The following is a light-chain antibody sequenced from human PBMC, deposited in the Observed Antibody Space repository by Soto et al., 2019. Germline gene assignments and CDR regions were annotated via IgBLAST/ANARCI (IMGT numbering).Light chain of an antibody. Sequence: QSVLTQAPSGTGIPGQRVTISCSGSSSNIGSNTANWYQQLPGTAPKLLIYSDNQRPSGVPDRFSGSKSGTSASLAISGLQSEDEADYYCAAWDDSLRGYVFGTGTKVTVL. CDR3: AAWDDSLRGYV. CDR1: SSNIGSNT. J-gene: IGLJ1*01. CDR2: SDN. V-gene: IGLV1-44*01.